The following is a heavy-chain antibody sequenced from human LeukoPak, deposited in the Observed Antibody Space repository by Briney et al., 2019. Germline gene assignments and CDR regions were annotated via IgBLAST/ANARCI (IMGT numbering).Heavy chain of an antibody. CDR3: ARVAMVRGAPTFDY. CDR1: GVSISSGGYY. J-gene: IGHJ4*02. D-gene: IGHD3-10*01. CDR2: IYYSGNT. Sequence: PSETLSLTCTVSGVSISSGGYYWSWIRQHPGKGLEWIGYIYYSGNTSYNPSLKSRVTISEDTSKNQFSLKLSSVTAADTAVYYCARVAMVRGAPTFDYWGQGTLVTVSS. V-gene: IGHV4-31*03.